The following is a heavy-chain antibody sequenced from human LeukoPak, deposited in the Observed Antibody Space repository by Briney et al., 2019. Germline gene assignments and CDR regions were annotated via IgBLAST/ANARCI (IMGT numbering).Heavy chain of an antibody. D-gene: IGHD3-3*01. CDR2: IYYSGST. CDR3: ARQRSNYDFWSGFHYGMDV. V-gene: IGHV4-39*01. J-gene: IGHJ6*02. CDR1: GGSISSSSYY. Sequence: SETLSLTCTVSGGSISSSSYYWSWIRQPPGKGLEWIGSIYYSGSTYYNPSLKSRITISVDTSKNQFSLKLSSVTAADTAVYYCARQRSNYDFWSGFHYGMDVWGQGTTVTVSS.